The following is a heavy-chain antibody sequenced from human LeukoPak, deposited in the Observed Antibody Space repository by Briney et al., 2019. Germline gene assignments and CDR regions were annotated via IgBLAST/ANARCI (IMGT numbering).Heavy chain of an antibody. CDR1: GGSISSYY. D-gene: IGHD2-2*01. CDR2: IYASGST. V-gene: IGHV4-4*07. CDR3: ARSQYRADAFDI. J-gene: IGHJ3*02. Sequence: ASETLSLTCTVSGGSISSYYWSWIRQPAGKGLEWIGRIYASGSTNYNPSLKSRVTMSVDTSKNQLSLKLTSVTAADTAVYYCARSQYRADAFDIWGQGTMVTVSS.